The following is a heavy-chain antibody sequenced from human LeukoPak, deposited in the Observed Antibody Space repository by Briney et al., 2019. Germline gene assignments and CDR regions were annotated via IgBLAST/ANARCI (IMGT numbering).Heavy chain of an antibody. CDR3: ARATSWFDP. V-gene: IGHV4-30-2*05. CDR2: IYHSGST. Sequence: PSQTLSLTCAVSGGSISSGGYSWSWIRQPPGKGLEWIGYIYHSGSTYYNPSLKSRVTISVDTSKNQFSLKLSSVTAADTAVYYCARATSWFDPWGQGTLVTVSS. J-gene: IGHJ5*02. CDR1: GGSISSGGYS.